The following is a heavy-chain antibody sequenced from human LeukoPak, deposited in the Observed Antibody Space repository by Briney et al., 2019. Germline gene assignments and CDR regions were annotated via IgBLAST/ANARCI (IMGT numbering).Heavy chain of an antibody. D-gene: IGHD3-22*01. Sequence: PGGSLRLSCAASGFTFSNYRMHWVRQAPGKGLVWVSRINSDGINTSYADSVKGRFTISRDNAKNTQNLQMNSLRAEDTAVYYCARDLGQYYDTSDNWFDPWGQGTLVTVSS. CDR2: INSDGINT. CDR3: ARDLGQYYDTSDNWFDP. CDR1: GFTFSNYR. V-gene: IGHV3-74*01. J-gene: IGHJ5*02.